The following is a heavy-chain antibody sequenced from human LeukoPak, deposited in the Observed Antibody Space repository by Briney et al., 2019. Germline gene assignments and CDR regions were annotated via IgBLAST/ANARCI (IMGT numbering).Heavy chain of an antibody. CDR1: GGSFSGYY. V-gene: IGHV4-34*01. J-gene: IGHJ5*02. CDR2: INHSGST. Sequence: EPSETLSLTCAVYGGSFSGYYWSWIRQPPGKGLEWIGEINHSGSTNYNPSLKSRVTISVDTSKNQFSLKLSSVTAADTAVYYCARGRSWDIVVVPAAIPVFWFDPWGQGTLVTVSS. D-gene: IGHD2-2*02. CDR3: ARGRSWDIVVVPAAIPVFWFDP.